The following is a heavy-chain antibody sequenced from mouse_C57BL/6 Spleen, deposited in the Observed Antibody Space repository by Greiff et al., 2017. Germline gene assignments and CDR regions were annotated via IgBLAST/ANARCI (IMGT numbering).Heavy chain of an antibody. Sequence: QVQLQQSGPGLVAPSQSLSITCTASGFSLTSYGVSWVRQPPGKGLEWLGVIWGDGSTNYHSALISRLSISKDNSKSQVFLKLNSLQTADTATYYCDKEEIYDEYGGYAMDYWGQGTSVTVSS. V-gene: IGHV2-3*01. CDR3: DKEEIYDEYGGYAMDY. D-gene: IGHD2-4*01. CDR2: IWGDGST. CDR1: GFSLTSYG. J-gene: IGHJ4*01.